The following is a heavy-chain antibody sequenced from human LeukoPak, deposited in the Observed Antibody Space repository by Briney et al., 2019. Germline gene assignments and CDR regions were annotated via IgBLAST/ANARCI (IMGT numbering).Heavy chain of an antibody. CDR1: GYNFTNYW. CDR3: ARRDYYDSRGYNYFDY. Sequence: GESLKISCKASGYNFTNYWIGWVRQMPGKGLEWMGIIFPGDSDIRYSPSFQGQVTISADKSISTAYLQWSSLEASDTAMYYCARRDYYDSRGYNYFDYWGQGTLVTVSS. D-gene: IGHD3-22*01. CDR2: IFPGDSDI. J-gene: IGHJ4*02. V-gene: IGHV5-51*01.